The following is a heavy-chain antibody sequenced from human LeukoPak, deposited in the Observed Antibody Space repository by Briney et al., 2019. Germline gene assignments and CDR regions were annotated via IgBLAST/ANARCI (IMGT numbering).Heavy chain of an antibody. CDR1: GYSFTNYW. D-gene: IGHD4-23*01. V-gene: IGHV5-51*01. J-gene: IGHJ6*02. Sequence: GESLKISCRGSGYSFTNYWIDWVRQTPGKGLEWMGVIYPGTSDTRYSPSFQGQVTISADKSIGTAYLQWSSLKASDTAMYYCARRGGNLPHNVMDAWGQGTTVTV. CDR2: IYPGTSDT. CDR3: ARRGGNLPHNVMDA.